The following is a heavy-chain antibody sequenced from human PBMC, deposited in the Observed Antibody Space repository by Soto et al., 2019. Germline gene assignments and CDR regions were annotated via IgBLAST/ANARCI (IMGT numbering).Heavy chain of an antibody. D-gene: IGHD6-13*01. V-gene: IGHV1-8*01. J-gene: IGHJ6*02. CDR2: MNPNSGNT. Sequence: ASVKVSCRASGYTFTSYDINWVRQATGQGLEWMGWMNPNSGNTGYAQKFQGRVTMTRNTSISTAYMELSSLRSEDTAVYYCARGKPGYSSPLESGGMDVWGQGTTVTVSS. CDR3: ARGKPGYSSPLESGGMDV. CDR1: GYTFTSYD.